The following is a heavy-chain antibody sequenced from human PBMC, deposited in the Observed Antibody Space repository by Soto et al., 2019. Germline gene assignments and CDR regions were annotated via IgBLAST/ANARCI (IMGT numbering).Heavy chain of an antibody. V-gene: IGHV1-69*13. D-gene: IGHD5-18*01. Sequence: GASLKVSCKASGGTFSSYAISWVRQAPGQGLEWMGGIIPIFGTANYAQKFQGRVTITADESTSTAYMELSSLRSDDTAVYYCARDGYSYGHNWFDPWGQGTLVTVSS. CDR3: ARDGYSYGHNWFDP. CDR1: GGTFSSYA. J-gene: IGHJ5*02. CDR2: IIPIFGTA.